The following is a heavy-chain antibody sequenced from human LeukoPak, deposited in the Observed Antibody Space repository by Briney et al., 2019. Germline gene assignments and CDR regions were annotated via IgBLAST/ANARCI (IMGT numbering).Heavy chain of an antibody. CDR1: GFTFSSYS. V-gene: IGHV3-48*01. CDR2: ISSSSSTI. D-gene: IGHD5-12*01. Sequence: GGSLRLSCAASGFTFSSYSMNWVRQAPGKGLEWVSYISSSSSTIYYADSVKGRFTISRDNAKNSLYLQMNSLRAEDTAVYYCARGVATMTYWGQGTLVTVSS. J-gene: IGHJ4*02. CDR3: ARGVATMTY.